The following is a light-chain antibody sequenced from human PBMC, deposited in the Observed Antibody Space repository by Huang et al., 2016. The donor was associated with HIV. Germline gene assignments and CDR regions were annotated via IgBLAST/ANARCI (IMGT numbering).Light chain of an antibody. CDR1: QVKKSA. CDR3: QKYDSYPWT. Sequence: IQLTQSPSSLSASVGDRVVITCRAGQVKKSALAWYQQKPGKPPRLLIYGASGLEAGVPGRFSGSESGTDFTLTINSLQPDDFATYFCQKYDSYPWTFGQGTKVECK. J-gene: IGKJ1*01. CDR2: GAS. V-gene: IGKV1-13*02.